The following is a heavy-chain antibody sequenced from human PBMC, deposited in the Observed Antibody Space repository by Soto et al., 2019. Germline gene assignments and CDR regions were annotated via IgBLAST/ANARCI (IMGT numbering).Heavy chain of an antibody. CDR1: GGSFSGYY. J-gene: IGHJ4*02. V-gene: IGHV4-34*01. Sequence: TSETLSLTCAVYGGSFSGYYWSWIRQPPGKGLEWIGEINHSGSTNYNPSLKSRVTISVDTSKNQFSLKLSSVTAADTAVYYCARGRDIVVVVAATTPFDYWGQGTLVTVSS. CDR2: INHSGST. CDR3: ARGRDIVVVVAATTPFDY. D-gene: IGHD2-15*01.